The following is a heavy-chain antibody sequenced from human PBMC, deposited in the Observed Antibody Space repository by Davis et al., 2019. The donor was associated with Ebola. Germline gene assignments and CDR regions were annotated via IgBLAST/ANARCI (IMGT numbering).Heavy chain of an antibody. CDR3: ARGRLLEWPPTFYGLDV. D-gene: IGHD3-3*01. J-gene: IGHJ6*04. Sequence: MPSETLSLTCTVSGGSISTSGSYWGWIRQAPGKGLEWIGFRYNSGSTNHNPSLQSRVIISIDTANKQISLKLSSVTAADTAVYYCARGRLLEWPPTFYGLDVWGKGTTVTVSS. V-gene: IGHV4-61*08. CDR2: RYNSGST. CDR1: GGSISTSGSY.